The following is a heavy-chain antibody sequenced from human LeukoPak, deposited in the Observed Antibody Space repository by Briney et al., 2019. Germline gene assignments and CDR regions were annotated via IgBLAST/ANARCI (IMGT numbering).Heavy chain of an antibody. V-gene: IGHV4-34*01. CDR3: PRPGYCSGGSCPRWFDR. D-gene: IGHD2-15*01. CDR2: INHRGST. CDR1: GGSFSGYY. Sequence: SETLSLTCAVCGGSFSGYYWSWIRQPPGKGLEWIGEINHRGSTNYNPSLKRRVPISLDTCKNQFSLKLSSVAAADTAVYYCPRPGYCSGGSCPRWFDRWGQGTLVSVSS. J-gene: IGHJ5*02.